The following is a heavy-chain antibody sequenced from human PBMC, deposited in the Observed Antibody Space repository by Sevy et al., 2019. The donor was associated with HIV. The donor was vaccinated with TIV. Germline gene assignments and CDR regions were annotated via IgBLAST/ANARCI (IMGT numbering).Heavy chain of an antibody. J-gene: IGHJ6*02. Sequence: SETLSLTCTVSGVSVNSGAYDWTWIRQPPGKGLESIGYISYRGRTSYNPSLQSRVTISVDTPKNQFSVKLSSATAADTAVYYCALRGGLVDGGMDVWGQGTTVTV. CDR3: ALRGGLVDGGMDV. V-gene: IGHV4-61*08. CDR1: GVSVNSGAYD. D-gene: IGHD2-8*02. CDR2: ISYRGRT.